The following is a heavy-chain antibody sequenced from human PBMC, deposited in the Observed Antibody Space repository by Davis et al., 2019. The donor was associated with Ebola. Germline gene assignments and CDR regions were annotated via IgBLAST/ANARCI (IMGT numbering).Heavy chain of an antibody. D-gene: IGHD1-26*01. J-gene: IGHJ4*02. CDR2: ISAYNGNT. CDR3: ARDFSGSSGAIPIDY. CDR1: GYTFTSYG. Sequence: ASVKVSCKASGYTFTSYGISWVRQAPGQGLEWMGWISAYNGNTNYAQKLQGRVTMTTDTSTSTAYMELRSLRSDDTAVYYCARDFSGSSGAIPIDYWGQGTLVTVSS. V-gene: IGHV1-18*01.